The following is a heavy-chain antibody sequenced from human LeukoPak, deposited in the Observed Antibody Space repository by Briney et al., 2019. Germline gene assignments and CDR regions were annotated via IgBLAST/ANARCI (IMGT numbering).Heavy chain of an antibody. CDR3: ASKGVMSAMNDY. CDR1: GFTFSSYE. D-gene: IGHD2-21*01. V-gene: IGHV3-23*01. CDR2: ISGSGDTT. Sequence: PGGSLRLSCAASGFTFSSYEMNWVRQAPGKGLEWVSSISGSGDTTYYADSVKGRFTISRDNSKNTLYLQMNSLRAEDTALYYCASKGVMSAMNDYWGQGTLVTVSS. J-gene: IGHJ4*02.